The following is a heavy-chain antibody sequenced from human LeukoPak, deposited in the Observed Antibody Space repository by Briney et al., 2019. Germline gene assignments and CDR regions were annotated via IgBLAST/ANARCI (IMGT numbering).Heavy chain of an antibody. J-gene: IGHJ4*02. D-gene: IGHD2-2*01. Sequence: SETLSLTCTVSGCSISSLYWNWIRQSADKGLEWIGRIYGSGGTNYNPSPTPRVTISFDTSRNPFSLKVKPVTAANTAVYFCAGMPVTARGQFDYCGQG. CDR3: AGMPVTARGQFDY. CDR1: GCSISSLY. V-gene: IGHV4-4*07. CDR2: IYGSGGT.